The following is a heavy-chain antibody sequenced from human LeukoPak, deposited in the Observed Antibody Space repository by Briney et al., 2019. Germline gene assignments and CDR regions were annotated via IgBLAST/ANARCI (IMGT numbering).Heavy chain of an antibody. CDR2: FTLSGTT. CDR1: GACVTTYS. V-gene: IGHV4-59*08. CDR3: ARWGESEWAFAS. D-gene: IGHD2-21*01. Sequence: SETLSLTCIVSGACVTTYSWNWIRQSPGKGLEWIGYFTLSGTTSYSSSLKSRVTISGDTSKNQLSLKLTSVTAADTAVYYCARWGESEWAFASWGPGTLVTVSS. J-gene: IGHJ4*02.